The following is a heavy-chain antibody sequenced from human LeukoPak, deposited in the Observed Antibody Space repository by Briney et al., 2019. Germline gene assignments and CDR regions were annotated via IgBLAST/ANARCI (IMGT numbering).Heavy chain of an antibody. CDR3: ATMVRGAARNFDY. J-gene: IGHJ4*02. CDR2: ISGSGGST. Sequence: GGSLRLSCAASGFTFSSYAMSWVRQAPGKGLEWVSAISGSGGSTYYADSVKGRFTISRDNSKNTLYLQMNSLRAEDTAIYYCATMVRGAARNFDYWGQGTLVTVSS. V-gene: IGHV3-23*01. CDR1: GFTFSSYA. D-gene: IGHD2-21*01.